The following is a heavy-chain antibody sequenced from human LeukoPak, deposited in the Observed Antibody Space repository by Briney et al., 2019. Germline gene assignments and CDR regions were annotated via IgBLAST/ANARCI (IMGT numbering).Heavy chain of an antibody. Sequence: ASVKVSCKASGYTFTSYDINWVRQAPGQGLEWMGWMNPNSGNTGYAQKFQGRVTITRNTSISTAYMELSSLRSEDTAVYYCARGGGIAVAGNWFDPWGQGTLVTVSS. V-gene: IGHV1-8*03. J-gene: IGHJ5*02. D-gene: IGHD6-19*01. CDR2: MNPNSGNT. CDR3: ARGGGIAVAGNWFDP. CDR1: GYTFTSYD.